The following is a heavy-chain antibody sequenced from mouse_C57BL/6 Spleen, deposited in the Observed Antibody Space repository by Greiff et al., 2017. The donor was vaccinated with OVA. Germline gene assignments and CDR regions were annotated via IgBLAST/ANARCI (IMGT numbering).Heavy chain of an antibody. CDR1: GFTFSDYY. CDR2: INYDGSST. V-gene: IGHV5-16*01. CDR3: ARGRYYYGSSYAMDY. Sequence: EVMLVESEGGLVQPGSSMKLSCTASGFTFSDYYMAWVRQVPEKGLEWVANINYDGSSTYYLDSLKSRFIISRDNAKNILYLQMSSLKSEDTATYYCARGRYYYGSSYAMDYWGQGTSVTVSS. D-gene: IGHD1-1*01. J-gene: IGHJ4*01.